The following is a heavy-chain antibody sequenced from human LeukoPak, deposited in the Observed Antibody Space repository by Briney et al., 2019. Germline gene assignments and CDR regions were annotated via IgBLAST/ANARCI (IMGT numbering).Heavy chain of an antibody. Sequence: PSETLSLTCTVSGASISSSRYFWGWIRQPPGRGLEWLARIHYSGSTYYNPSRKSRVTLSLDTSKNHCSLNRTSLTAAATAGYSCARRPGGGSIDYWGQGTLVTVSS. V-gene: IGHV4-39*02. D-gene: IGHD3-16*01. CDR3: ARRPGGGSIDY. CDR2: IHYSGST. J-gene: IGHJ4*02. CDR1: GASISSSRYF.